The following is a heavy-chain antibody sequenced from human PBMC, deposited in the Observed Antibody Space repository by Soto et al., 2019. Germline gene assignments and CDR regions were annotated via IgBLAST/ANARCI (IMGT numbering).Heavy chain of an antibody. J-gene: IGHJ2*01. CDR3: AHRGGGIVDWYFDL. CDR2: IYWDDDK. CDR1: GFSLGTYGVG. Sequence: KESGPTLVKPTQTLTLTCTFSGFSLGTYGVGVGWIRQPPGKALEWLALIYWDDDKRYSPSLKSRLTITKDTSKRQVFLTLTNMDPVDTATYYCAHRGGGIVDWYFDLWGRGTPVIVSS. D-gene: IGHD1-26*01. V-gene: IGHV2-5*02.